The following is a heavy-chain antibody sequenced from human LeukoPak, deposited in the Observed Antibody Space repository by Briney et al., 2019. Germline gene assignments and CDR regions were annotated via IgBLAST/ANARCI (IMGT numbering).Heavy chain of an antibody. CDR1: GFTFSSYS. CDR2: ISSSSSYI. D-gene: IGHD3-3*01. J-gene: IGHJ4*02. V-gene: IGHV3-21*01. Sequence: GGSLRLSCAASGFTFSSYSMNWVRQAPGKGLGWVSSISSSSSYIYYADSVKGRFTISRDNAKNSLYLQMNSLRAEDTAVYYCARNNYDFWSGYYSVEYYFDYWGQGTLVTVSS. CDR3: ARNNYDFWSGYYSVEYYFDY.